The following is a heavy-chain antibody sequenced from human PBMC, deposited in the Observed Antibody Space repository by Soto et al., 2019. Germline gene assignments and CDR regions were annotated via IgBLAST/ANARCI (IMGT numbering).Heavy chain of an antibody. CDR3: ARVPHIAAAWNNWFDP. J-gene: IGHJ5*02. Sequence: KPSETLSLTCTVSGGSISSGGYYWSWIRQHPGKGLEWIGYIYYSGSTYYNPSLKSRVTISVDTSKNQFSLKLSSVTAADTAVYYCARVPHIAAAWNNWFDPWGQGTLVTVSS. D-gene: IGHD6-13*01. CDR2: IYYSGST. CDR1: GGSISSGGYY. V-gene: IGHV4-31*03.